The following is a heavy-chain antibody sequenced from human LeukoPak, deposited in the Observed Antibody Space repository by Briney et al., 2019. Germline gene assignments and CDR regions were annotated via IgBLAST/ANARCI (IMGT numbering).Heavy chain of an antibody. V-gene: IGHV3-66*01. CDR3: AREMDCSGGSCYDY. J-gene: IGHJ4*02. D-gene: IGHD2-15*01. CDR2: IYSGGST. Sequence: PGGSLRLSCAASGFTVSSNYMSWVRQAPGKGLEWVSVIYSGGSTYYADSVKGRFTIPRDNSKNTLYLQMNSLRAEDTAVYYCAREMDCSGGSCYDYWGQGTLVTVSS. CDR1: GFTVSSNY.